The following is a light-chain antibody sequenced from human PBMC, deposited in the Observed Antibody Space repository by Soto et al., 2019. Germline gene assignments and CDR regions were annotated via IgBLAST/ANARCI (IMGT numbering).Light chain of an antibody. CDR3: SSYAGSNNLI. CDR2: EVS. CDR1: SSDVGGYNY. J-gene: IGLJ2*01. Sequence: QSVLTQPPSASGSPGQSVTISCTGTSSDVGGYNYVSWYQQHPGKAPKLMIYEVSKRPSGVPDRFYGSKSGNTASLTVSGHQAEDESDYYCSSYAGSNNLIFGGGTKVTVL. V-gene: IGLV2-8*01.